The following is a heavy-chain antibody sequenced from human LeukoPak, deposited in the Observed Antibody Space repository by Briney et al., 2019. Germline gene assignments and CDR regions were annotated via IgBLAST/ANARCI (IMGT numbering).Heavy chain of an antibody. V-gene: IGHV3-73*01. CDR2: IRSKANSYAT. D-gene: IGHD2-21*02. CDR3: TRHDAYCGGDCCPDYYYYYMDV. Sequence: GGSLRLSCAASGFTFSGSAMHWVRQASGKGLEWVGRIRSKANSYATAYAASVKGRFTISRDDSKNTAYLQMNSLKTEDTAVYYCTRHDAYCGGDCCPDYYYYYMDVWGKGTTVTVSS. J-gene: IGHJ6*03. CDR1: GFTFSGSA.